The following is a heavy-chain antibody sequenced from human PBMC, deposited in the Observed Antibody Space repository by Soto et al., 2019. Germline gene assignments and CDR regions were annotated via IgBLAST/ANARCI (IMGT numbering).Heavy chain of an antibody. Sequence: ASVKVSCKASGYTFTSYYMHWVRQAPGQGHEWMGIINPSGGSTSYAQKFQGRVTMTRDTSTSTVYMELSSLRSEDTAVYYCARDSSGGVSIRAVSDYFDYWGQGTLVTVSS. CDR3: ARDSSGGVSIRAVSDYFDY. V-gene: IGHV1-46*03. CDR1: GYTFTSYY. J-gene: IGHJ4*02. CDR2: INPSGGST. D-gene: IGHD3-10*01.